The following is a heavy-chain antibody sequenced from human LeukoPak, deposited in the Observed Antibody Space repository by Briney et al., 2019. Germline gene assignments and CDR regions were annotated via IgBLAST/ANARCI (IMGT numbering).Heavy chain of an antibody. CDR3: ASHSGGGHQPSWSAP. J-gene: IGHJ2*01. V-gene: IGHV4-59*01. D-gene: IGHD6-13*01. Sequence: PSETLSLTCAAYGGSFSGYYWSWIRQPPGKGLEWIGYISYSGSTNYNPSLKSRVTISVDTSKNQFSLKLSSVTAADTAVYYCASHSGGGHQPSWSAPGGRGPLFT. CDR1: GGSFSGYY. CDR2: ISYSGST.